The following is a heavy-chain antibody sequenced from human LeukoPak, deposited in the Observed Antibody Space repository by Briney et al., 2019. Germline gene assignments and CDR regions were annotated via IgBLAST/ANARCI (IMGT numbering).Heavy chain of an antibody. J-gene: IGHJ4*02. CDR3: AKVDY. V-gene: IGHV3-30*18. CDR2: ISYDGSDK. CDR1: GFTFNNYG. Sequence: GGSLRLSCAASGFTFNNYGMHWVRQAPGKGLGWVAVISYDGSDKYYADSVKGRFTISRDNSKNTLYLQLNNLRTEDTAVYFCAKVDYWGQGTLVTVSS.